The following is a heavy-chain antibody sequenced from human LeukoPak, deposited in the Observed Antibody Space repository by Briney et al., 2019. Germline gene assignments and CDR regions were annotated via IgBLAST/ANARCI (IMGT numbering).Heavy chain of an antibody. J-gene: IGHJ4*02. D-gene: IGHD6-6*01. V-gene: IGHV4-4*07. CDR2: IYVSGST. CDR1: GGSISNYY. CDR3: AREGQQLVPPFDY. Sequence: PSETLSLTCIVSGGSISNYYWSWIRQPAGKGLEWIGRIYVSGSTNYNPSLESRVTISVDTSKNQFSLQLTSLTAADTAVYYCAREGQQLVPPFDYWGQGTLVTVSS.